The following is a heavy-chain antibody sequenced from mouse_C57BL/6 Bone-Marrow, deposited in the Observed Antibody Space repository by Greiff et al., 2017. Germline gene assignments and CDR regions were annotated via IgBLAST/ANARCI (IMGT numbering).Heavy chain of an antibody. V-gene: IGHV1-15*01. J-gene: IGHJ4*01. Sequence: VQGVESGAELVRPGASVTLSCKASGYTFTDYEMHWVKQTPVHGLEWIGAIDPETGGTAYNQKFKGQAILTADKSSSTAYMGLRSLTSEDSAVYYCTRGDYYAMDYWGQGTAVTVSS. CDR3: TRGDYYAMDY. CDR2: IDPETGGT. CDR1: GYTFTDYE.